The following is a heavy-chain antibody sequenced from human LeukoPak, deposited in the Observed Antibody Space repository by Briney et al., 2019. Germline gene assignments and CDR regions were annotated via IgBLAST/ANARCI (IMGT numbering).Heavy chain of an antibody. CDR2: IWYDGTKK. D-gene: IGHD3-16*02. CDR1: GFTFSNHG. CDR3: ARDRAVRYFDY. Sequence: GGSLRLSCAASGFTFSNHGMHWVRQAPGKGLEWVALIWYDGTKKYYADSVKGRLTISRDNSKNTLYLEMNSPRAEDTAVYYCARDRAVRYFDYWGQGTLVTVSS. J-gene: IGHJ4*02. V-gene: IGHV3-33*01.